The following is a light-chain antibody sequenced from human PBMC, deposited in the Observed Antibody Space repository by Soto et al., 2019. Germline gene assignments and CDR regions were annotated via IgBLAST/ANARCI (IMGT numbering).Light chain of an antibody. CDR1: SSDIGSNY. Sequence: QSVLTQPPSASGTPGQGVTISCSGSSSDIGSNYIYWYQQLPGTAPKLLIYRDSQRPSGVPDRFSGSKSGTSASLAISGLRSEDEADYYCAAWDDSLRGWVFGGGTKLTVL. CDR3: AAWDDSLRGWV. V-gene: IGLV1-47*01. J-gene: IGLJ3*02. CDR2: RDS.